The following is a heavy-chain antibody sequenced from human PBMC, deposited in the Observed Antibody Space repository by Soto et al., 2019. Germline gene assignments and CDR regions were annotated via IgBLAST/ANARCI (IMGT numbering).Heavy chain of an antibody. J-gene: IGHJ6*02. Sequence: SQTRSITCAISGDSVSSNSAAWNWIGQSPSRGLEWLGRTYYRSKWYNDYAVSVKSRITINPDKSKNQFSLKLNSVTPEDTAVYYCAKVSSIAARRGGMDVWGQGTTVNVSS. CDR2: TYYRSKWYN. CDR1: GDSVSSNSAA. D-gene: IGHD6-6*01. V-gene: IGHV6-1*01. CDR3: AKVSSIAARRGGMDV.